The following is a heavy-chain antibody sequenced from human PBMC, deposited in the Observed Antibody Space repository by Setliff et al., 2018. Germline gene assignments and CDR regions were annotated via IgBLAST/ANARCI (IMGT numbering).Heavy chain of an antibody. CDR3: ARHEFTYYYDSSGYFRPRGAFDI. D-gene: IGHD3-22*01. V-gene: IGHV5-51*01. CDR1: GYSFTSYW. J-gene: IGHJ3*02. Sequence: GESLTISCKGSGYSFTSYWIGWVRQMPGKGLEWMGIIYPGDSDTRYSPSFQGQVTISADKSISTAYLQWSSLKASDTAMYYCARHEFTYYYDSSGYFRPRGAFDIWGQGTMVTVSS. CDR2: IYPGDSDT.